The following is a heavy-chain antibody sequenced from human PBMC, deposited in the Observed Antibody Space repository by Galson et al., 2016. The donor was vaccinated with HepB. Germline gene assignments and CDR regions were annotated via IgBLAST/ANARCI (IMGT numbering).Heavy chain of an antibody. CDR3: ARDQDSSGWVLY. Sequence: SVKVSCKASGYTFTNFGISWVRQAPGQGLEWMGWISPHNGNTNYAQRVQGRVTMTTDTSTSTAYMKLKSLRSDDTAVYYCARDQDSSGWVLYWGQGTLITVSS. CDR2: ISPHNGNT. J-gene: IGHJ4*02. V-gene: IGHV1-18*01. CDR1: GYTFTNFG. D-gene: IGHD6-19*01.